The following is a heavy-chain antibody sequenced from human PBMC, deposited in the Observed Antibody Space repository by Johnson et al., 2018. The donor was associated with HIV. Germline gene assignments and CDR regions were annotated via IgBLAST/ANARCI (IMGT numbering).Heavy chain of an antibody. CDR1: QFTFSRYY. D-gene: IGHD1-26*01. J-gene: IGHJ3*02. V-gene: IGHV3-66*01. CDR2: IYSSGSA. CDR3: ASSSPYSGSYGDAFDI. Sequence: VQLVESGGGLAKPAWSPRLSCAASQFTFSRYYMNCVRQAPGQGLEWVSVIYSSGSAYNADSMKGRFTISRDNSKNTLYLQMNSLRVEDTAVYYCASSSPYSGSYGDAFDIWGQGTLVTVSS.